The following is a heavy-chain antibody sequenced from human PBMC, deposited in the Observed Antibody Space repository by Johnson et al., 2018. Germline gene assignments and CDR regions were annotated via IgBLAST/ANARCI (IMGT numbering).Heavy chain of an antibody. CDR1: GFTFSSYA. J-gene: IGHJ3*02. Sequence: QVQLVESGGGLVQPGRSLRLSCAASGFTFSSYAMHWVRQAPGKGLEWVAVISYDGSNKYYADSVKGRFTISRDNSKNTLYLQMNSRRAEDPAVYYCARDSCAYSSSCQKVAFDIWGQGTMVTVSS. CDR3: ARDSCAYSSSCQKVAFDI. CDR2: ISYDGSNK. V-gene: IGHV3-30-3*01. D-gene: IGHD6-13*01.